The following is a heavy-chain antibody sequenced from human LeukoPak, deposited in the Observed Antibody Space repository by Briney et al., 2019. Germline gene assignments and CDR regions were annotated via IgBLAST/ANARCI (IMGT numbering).Heavy chain of an antibody. J-gene: IGHJ2*01. V-gene: IGHV4-38-2*01. CDR2: IYHSGNT. CDR3: ARVKDFAYSFFDL. Sequence: PSETLSLTCAVSSYSISSGYYWGWIRQPPGKGLEWIGTIYHSGNTDYNPSLESRVTISVDTSKNHFSLNLRSVTAADTAVYYCARVKDFAYSFFDLWGRGTLVTVSS. CDR1: SYSISSGYY.